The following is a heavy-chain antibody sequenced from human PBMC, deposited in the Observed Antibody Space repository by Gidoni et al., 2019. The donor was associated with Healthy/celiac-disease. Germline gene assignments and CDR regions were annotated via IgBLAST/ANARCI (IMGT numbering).Heavy chain of an antibody. J-gene: IGHJ4*02. D-gene: IGHD3-16*01. Sequence: QVQLVQAGAEVKKPGSSVKVSCKASGGPFSSYAISWVRQAPGQGLEWMGGIIPIFGTANYAQKFQGRVTITADESTSTAYMELSSLRSEDTAVYYCAGAGLEMAPPLGLDYWGQGTLVTVSS. V-gene: IGHV1-69*01. CDR2: IIPIFGTA. CDR1: GGPFSSYA. CDR3: AGAGLEMAPPLGLDY.